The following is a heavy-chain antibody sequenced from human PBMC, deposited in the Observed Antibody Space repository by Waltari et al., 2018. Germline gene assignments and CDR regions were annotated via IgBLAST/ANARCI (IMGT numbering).Heavy chain of an antibody. J-gene: IGHJ5*02. D-gene: IGHD3-10*01. CDR3: ARASYGSGSSWFDP. CDR2: IYSRGSN. V-gene: IGHV4-61*01. Sequence: GTHCWGWIRQPPGKTLEWSGNIYSRGSNNYTPSLTSRVTISLDMSKKHVSLKLRCVSAADTAVYYCARASYGSGSSWFDPWGQGNLVTVSS. CDR1: GTHC.